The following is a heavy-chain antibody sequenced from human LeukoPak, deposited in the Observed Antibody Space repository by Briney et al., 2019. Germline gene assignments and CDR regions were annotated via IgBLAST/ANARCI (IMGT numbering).Heavy chain of an antibody. CDR2: ISSSSSTM. CDR1: GFTFSSYS. D-gene: IGHD3-9*01. J-gene: IGHJ4*02. Sequence: GGSLRLSCAASGFTFSSYSMNWVRQAPGKGLEWVSYISSSSSTMYYADSVKGRFTISRDNAKNSLYLQMNSLRAEDTAVYYCATDVLRYFDTGYWGQGTLVTVSS. V-gene: IGHV3-48*04. CDR3: ATDVLRYFDTGY.